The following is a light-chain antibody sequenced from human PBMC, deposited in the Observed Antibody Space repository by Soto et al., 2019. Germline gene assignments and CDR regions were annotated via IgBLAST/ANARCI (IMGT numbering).Light chain of an antibody. Sequence: QSVLTQPPSVSAAPGQKVTISCSGGSSNIGNNYVSWYQQVPGTAPQLLVYENVRRPPGIPDRFSGSKSGTSATLGITGLQTGDEADYYCGTWDSDLSAGVFGGGTKLTVL. J-gene: IGLJ3*02. V-gene: IGLV1-51*02. CDR1: SSNIGNNY. CDR2: ENV. CDR3: GTWDSDLSAGV.